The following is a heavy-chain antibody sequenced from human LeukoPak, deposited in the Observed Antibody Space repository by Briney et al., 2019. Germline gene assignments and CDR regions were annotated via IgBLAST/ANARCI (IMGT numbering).Heavy chain of an antibody. Sequence: PGGSRRLSCAASGFTFSSYWMSWVRQAPGKGLEWVANIKQDGSEKYYVDSVKGRFTISRDNAKNSLYLQMNSLRAEDTAVYYCARESCSSTSCSIFDYWGQGTLVTVSS. CDR1: GFTFSSYW. D-gene: IGHD2-2*01. J-gene: IGHJ4*02. CDR2: IKQDGSEK. V-gene: IGHV3-7*01. CDR3: ARESCSSTSCSIFDY.